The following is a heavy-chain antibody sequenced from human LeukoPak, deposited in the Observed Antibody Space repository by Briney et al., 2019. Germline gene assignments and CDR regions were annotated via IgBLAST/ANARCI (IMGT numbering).Heavy chain of an antibody. D-gene: IGHD3-22*01. CDR2: IDPNSGDT. J-gene: IGHJ3*02. CDR3: ARSYHYYDSSGYYMGDAFEI. V-gene: IGHV1-2*02. CDR1: GYTFTDYY. Sequence: ASVKVSCKASGYTFTDYYMHWVRQAPGQGLEWMGWIDPNSGDTNYAQKFQGRVTMTRDTSISTAYMELTRLRSDDTAVYYCARSYHYYDSSGYYMGDAFEIWGQGTMVTVSS.